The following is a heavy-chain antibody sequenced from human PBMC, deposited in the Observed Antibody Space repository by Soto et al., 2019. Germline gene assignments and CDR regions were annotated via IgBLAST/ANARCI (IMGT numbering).Heavy chain of an antibody. D-gene: IGHD1-26*01. V-gene: IGHV3-30*18. CDR2: ISHDGNYI. Sequence: TGGSLRLSCAASGFIFGTYGMHCVRQAPGKGLEWVAAISHDGNYIFYAESVKGRFTISRDNSKNTVYLQMSSMRPEDTAVYYCAKGRGRYGGAYDYWGQGT. CDR1: GFIFGTYG. CDR3: AKGRGRYGGAYDY. J-gene: IGHJ4*02.